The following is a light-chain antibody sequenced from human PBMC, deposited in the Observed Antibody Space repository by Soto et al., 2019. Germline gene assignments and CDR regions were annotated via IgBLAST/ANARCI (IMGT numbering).Light chain of an antibody. V-gene: IGLV2-14*01. CDR2: EVS. Sequence: QSALTQPASVSGSPGQSITISCTGTSSDVGGYSFVSWYQHHPGKAPKLLIYEVSNWPSGVSNRFLGSKSGNTASLTISGLQAEDEADYYCSSYTSSGTLLFGGGTKVTVL. J-gene: IGLJ3*02. CDR1: SSDVGGYSF. CDR3: SSYTSSGTLL.